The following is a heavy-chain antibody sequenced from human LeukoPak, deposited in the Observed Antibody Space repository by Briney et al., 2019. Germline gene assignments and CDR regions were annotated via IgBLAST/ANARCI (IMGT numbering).Heavy chain of an antibody. CDR3: ARAPPYYYYMDV. J-gene: IGHJ6*03. Sequence: WGSLRLSCAASGFTFSSYSMNWVRQAPGKGLEWVSSISTSSSYIYYADSVKGRFTISRDNAKNSLYLQMNSLRAEDTAVYYCARAPPYYYYMDVWGKGTTVTVSS. CDR2: ISTSSSYI. V-gene: IGHV3-21*01. CDR1: GFTFSSYS.